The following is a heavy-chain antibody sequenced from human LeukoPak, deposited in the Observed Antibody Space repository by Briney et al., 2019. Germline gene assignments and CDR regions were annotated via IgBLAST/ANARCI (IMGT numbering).Heavy chain of an antibody. CDR1: GYTFTSYD. D-gene: IGHD6-19*01. CDR2: MNPNSGNT. J-gene: IGHJ4*02. Sequence: GASVKVSCKASGYTFTSYDINWVRQATGQGLEWMGWMNPNSGNTGYAQKFQGRVTMTRNTSISTAYMELSSLRSEDTAVYYCARGTYSSGWYVNWGQGTLVTVSS. CDR3: ARGTYSSGWYVN. V-gene: IGHV1-8*01.